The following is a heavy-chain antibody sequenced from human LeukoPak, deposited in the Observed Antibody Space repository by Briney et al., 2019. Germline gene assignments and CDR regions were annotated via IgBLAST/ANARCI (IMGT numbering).Heavy chain of an antibody. D-gene: IGHD2-15*01. CDR2: IYHSGST. V-gene: IGHV4-4*02. CDR1: GGSISSSNW. Sequence: SGTLSLTCAVSGGSISSSNWWSWVRQPPGKGLEWIGEIYHSGSTNYNPSLKSRVTISVDKSKNQFSQKLSSVTAADTAVYYCASHCSGGSCYFRAFDIWGQGTMVTVSS. CDR3: ASHCSGGSCYFRAFDI. J-gene: IGHJ3*02.